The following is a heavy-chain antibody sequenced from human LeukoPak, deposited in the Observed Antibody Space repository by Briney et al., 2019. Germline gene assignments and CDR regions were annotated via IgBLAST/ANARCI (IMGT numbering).Heavy chain of an antibody. V-gene: IGHV3-7*03. J-gene: IGHJ6*02. Sequence: GGSLRLSCAAPGFPFSSYWMNWARQAPGKGLEWVASINHNGNVNYYVDSVKGRFTISRDNAKNSLYLQMSNLRAEDTAVHFCARGGGLDVWGQGATVTVSS. D-gene: IGHD3-16*01. CDR2: INHNGNVN. CDR3: ARGGGLDV. CDR1: GFPFSSYW.